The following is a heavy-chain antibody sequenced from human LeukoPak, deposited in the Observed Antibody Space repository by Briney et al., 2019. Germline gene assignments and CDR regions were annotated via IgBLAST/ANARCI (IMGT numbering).Heavy chain of an antibody. D-gene: IGHD2-21*02. CDR1: GFTVSSNY. V-gene: IGHV3-53*01. J-gene: IGHJ6*03. Sequence: PGRSLRLSCAASGFTVSSNYMSWVRQAPGKGLEWVSVIYSGGSTYYADSVKGRFTISRDNSKDTLYLQMNSLRAEDTAVYYCARGSTDYYYYYMGVWGKGTTVTVSS. CDR2: IYSGGST. CDR3: ARGSTDYYYYYMGV.